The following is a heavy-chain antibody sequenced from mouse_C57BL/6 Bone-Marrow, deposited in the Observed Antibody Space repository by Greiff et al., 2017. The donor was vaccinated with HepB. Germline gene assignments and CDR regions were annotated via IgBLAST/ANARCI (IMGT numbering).Heavy chain of an antibody. J-gene: IGHJ2*01. D-gene: IGHD2-4*01. CDR3: AREGDYEYGGSFDD. V-gene: IGHV1-72*01. Sequence: VKLQEPGAELVKPGASVKLSCKASGYTFTSYWMHWVKQRPGRGLEWIGRIDPNSGGTKYNEKFQSKATLTVDKHSSTAYMQLSSLTSEDSAVYYCAREGDYEYGGSFDDWGQGTTLTVSS. CDR2: IDPNSGGT. CDR1: GYTFTSYW.